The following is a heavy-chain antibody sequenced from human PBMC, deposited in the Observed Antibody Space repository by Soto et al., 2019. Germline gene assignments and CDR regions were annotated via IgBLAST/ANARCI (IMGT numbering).Heavy chain of an antibody. CDR1: GFTFSSYA. D-gene: IGHD3-3*01. V-gene: IGHV3-30-3*01. CDR2: ISYDGSNK. J-gene: IGHJ4*02. CDR3: ARGGTYYDFWSGYYDY. Sequence: GGSLRLSCAASGFTFSSYAMHWVRQAPGKGLEWVAAISYDGSNKYYADSVKGRFTISRDNSKNTLYLQMNSLRAEDTAVYYCARGGTYYDFWSGYYDYWGQGTLVTVSS.